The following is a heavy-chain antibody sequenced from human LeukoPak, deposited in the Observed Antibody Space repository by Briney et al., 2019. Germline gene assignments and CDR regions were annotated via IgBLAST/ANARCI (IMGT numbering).Heavy chain of an antibody. Sequence: PSETLSLTCTVSGGSISTYYWSWIRQSAGKGLEWIGRIYTSGSTDYNSSLKGRVTMSVDTSKNQFSLRLNSVTAADTAIYYCARYYYDSSDFDAFDIWGQGTLVTVSS. CDR1: GGSISTYY. V-gene: IGHV4-4*07. D-gene: IGHD3-22*01. CDR2: IYTSGST. J-gene: IGHJ3*02. CDR3: ARYYYDSSDFDAFDI.